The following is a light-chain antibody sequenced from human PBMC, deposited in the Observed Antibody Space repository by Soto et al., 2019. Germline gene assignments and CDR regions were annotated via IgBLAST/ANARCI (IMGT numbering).Light chain of an antibody. Sequence: DIQMTQSPSSLSASVGDTVTITCRASQGIIDYLAWFQQRPGQAPKLLIYAASTLHTGVPSRFSGSGAGGSGAGTEFTLTISSLQPEDDGTYYCQKYDTAPQTFGPGTSVEIK. CDR2: AAS. J-gene: IGKJ1*01. CDR1: QGIIDY. V-gene: IGKV1-27*01. CDR3: QKYDTAPQT.